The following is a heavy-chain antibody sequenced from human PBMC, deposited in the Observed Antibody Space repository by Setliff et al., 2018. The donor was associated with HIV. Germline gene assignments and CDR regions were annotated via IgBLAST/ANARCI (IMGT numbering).Heavy chain of an antibody. J-gene: IGHJ5*02. V-gene: IGHV3-53*01. CDR1: GFTSNKAY. CDR2: IYDDGRT. Sequence: GGSLRLSCAASGFTSNKAYMGWVRQAPGKGLEWVSLIYDDGRTSYADSVKGRFTISRDTSINILYLHMNRLIAEDTAVYYCAKGIKWLHPWGQGTLVTVSS. CDR3: AKGIKWLHP.